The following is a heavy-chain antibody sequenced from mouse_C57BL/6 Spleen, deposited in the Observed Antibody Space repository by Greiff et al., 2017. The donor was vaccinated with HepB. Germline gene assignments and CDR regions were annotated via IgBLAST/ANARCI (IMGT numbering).Heavy chain of an antibody. Sequence: DVKLQESGPGLVKPSQSLSLTCSVTGYSITSGYYWNWIRQFPGNKLEWMGYISYDGSNNYNPSLKNRISITRDTSKNQFFLKLNSVTTEDTATYYCARGDYDYPAWFAYWGQGTLVTVSA. CDR2: ISYDGSN. V-gene: IGHV3-6*01. D-gene: IGHD2-4*01. CDR1: GYSITSGYY. CDR3: ARGDYDYPAWFAY. J-gene: IGHJ3*01.